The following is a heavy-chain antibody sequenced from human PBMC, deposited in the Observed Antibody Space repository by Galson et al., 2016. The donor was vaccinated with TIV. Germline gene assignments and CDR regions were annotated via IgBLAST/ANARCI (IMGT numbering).Heavy chain of an antibody. V-gene: IGHV3-9*01. CDR2: ISSTSGGI. D-gene: IGHD2-2*01. CDR1: GFTFDDYA. Sequence: SLRLSCAASGFTFDDYAMYWVRQAPGKGLEWVSGISSTSGGISYVDSVKGRFTISRDNAENSLYLQMNSLRVEDTALYHCAKAWASGHCSSTSCFGAFDFWGQGTMVTVSS. CDR3: AKAWASGHCSSTSCFGAFDF. J-gene: IGHJ3*01.